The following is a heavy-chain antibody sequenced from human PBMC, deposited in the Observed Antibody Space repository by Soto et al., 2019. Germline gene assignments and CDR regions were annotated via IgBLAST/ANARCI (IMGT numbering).Heavy chain of an antibody. CDR2: IYPGDSDT. CDR3: AIHYGSGSLLPFYYYGMDV. J-gene: IGHJ6*02. D-gene: IGHD3-10*01. Sequence: GESLKISCKGSGYSFTSYWIGWVRQMPGKGLEWMGIIYPGDSDTRYSPSFQGQVTISADKSISTAYLQWSSLKASDTAMYYCAIHYGSGSLLPFYYYGMDVWGQGTTVTVSS. CDR1: GYSFTSYW. V-gene: IGHV5-51*01.